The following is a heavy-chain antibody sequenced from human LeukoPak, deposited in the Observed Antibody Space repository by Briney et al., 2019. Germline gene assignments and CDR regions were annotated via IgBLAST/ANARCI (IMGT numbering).Heavy chain of an antibody. V-gene: IGHV4-31*03. Sequence: SETLSLTCTVSGGSISSGGYYWSWIRQHPGKGLEWIGYIYYSGSTYYNPSLKSRVTISVDTSKNQFSLKLSSVTAAETAVYYCTGYCSGGSCFTAGYWGQGTLVTVSS. J-gene: IGHJ4*02. D-gene: IGHD2-15*01. CDR2: IYYSGST. CDR3: TGYCSGGSCFTAGY. CDR1: GGSISSGGYY.